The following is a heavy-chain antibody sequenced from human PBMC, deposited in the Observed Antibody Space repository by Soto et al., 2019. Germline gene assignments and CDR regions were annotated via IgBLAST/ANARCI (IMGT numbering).Heavy chain of an antibody. J-gene: IGHJ4*02. CDR2: IYYSGST. CDR1: GGSISSYY. Sequence: QVQLQESGPGLVKPSETLSLTCTVSGGSISSYYWSWIRQPPGKGLEWIGYIYYSGSTNYNPSLKSRVTLSVDTSKNHLSLKLNSMTAAGTAVYYCARHNYGSGSTYFDYWGQGTLVTVSS. CDR3: ARHNYGSGSTYFDY. D-gene: IGHD3-10*01. V-gene: IGHV4-59*08.